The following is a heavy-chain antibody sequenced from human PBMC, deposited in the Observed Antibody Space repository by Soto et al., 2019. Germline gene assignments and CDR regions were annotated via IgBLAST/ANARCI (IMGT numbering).Heavy chain of an antibody. V-gene: IGHV4-39*01. D-gene: IGHD3-3*01. CDR3: ARRAITIFGVVIMQALDV. CDR2: IYYSGST. J-gene: IGHJ6*04. Sequence: PSETLSLTCTVSGGSISSSSYYWGWIRQPPGKGLEWIGSIYYSGSTYYNPSLKSRVTISVDTSKNQFSLKLSSLTAADTAVYYFARRAITIFGVVIMQALDVWGKGTTVTVSS. CDR1: GGSISSSSYY.